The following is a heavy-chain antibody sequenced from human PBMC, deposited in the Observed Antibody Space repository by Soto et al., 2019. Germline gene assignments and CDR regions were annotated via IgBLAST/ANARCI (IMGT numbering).Heavy chain of an antibody. D-gene: IGHD3-22*01. Sequence: SVKVSCKASGCTFSSXAISWVRQAPGQGLEWMGGIIPIFGTANYAQKFQGRVTITADESTSTAYMELSSLRSEDTAVYYCARDPDYYDSSGSNWFDPWGQGTLVTVSS. V-gene: IGHV1-69*13. J-gene: IGHJ5*02. CDR1: GCTFSSXA. CDR3: ARDPDYYDSSGSNWFDP. CDR2: IIPIFGTA.